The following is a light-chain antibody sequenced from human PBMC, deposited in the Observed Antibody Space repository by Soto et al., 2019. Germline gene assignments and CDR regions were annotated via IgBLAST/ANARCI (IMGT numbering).Light chain of an antibody. V-gene: IGKV2-40*01. CDR1: QSLLDSDDRNTY. J-gene: IGKJ4*01. Sequence: EIVMTQTPHSLPVTPGEPASISCRSTQSLLDSDDRNTYLDCYAQTPGQSPQLLIYTVSYRASGVPEMFSGSGSGSGFTLKMSRVEAEDVGVYYWMQRREFPSTLGGGVTGDIK. CDR2: TVS. CDR3: MQRREFPST.